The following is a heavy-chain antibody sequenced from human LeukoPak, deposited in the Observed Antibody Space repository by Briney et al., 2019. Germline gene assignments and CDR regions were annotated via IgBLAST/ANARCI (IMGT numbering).Heavy chain of an antibody. CDR2: ISSSGSTI. CDR3: AREGLRYFDWSPALDY. V-gene: IGHV3-48*03. Sequence: GGSLRLSCAASGFTFSSYEMNWVRQAPGKGLEWVSYISSSGSTIYYADSVKGRFTISRDNAKNSLYLQMNSLRAEDTAVYYCAREGLRYFDWSPALDYWGQGTLVAVSS. J-gene: IGHJ4*02. D-gene: IGHD3-9*01. CDR1: GFTFSSYE.